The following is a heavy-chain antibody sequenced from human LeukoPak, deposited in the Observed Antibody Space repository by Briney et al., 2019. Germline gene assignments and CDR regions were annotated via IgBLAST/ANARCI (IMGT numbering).Heavy chain of an antibody. CDR3: ARDRLVRGVTPYYYYMDV. CDR2: IIIISTYI. D-gene: IGHD3-10*01. V-gene: IGHV3-21*06. CDR1: GSPFSSIT. J-gene: IGHJ6*03. Sequence: GGSLRSSFAPPGSPFSSITMNWVRKPQGKGLDWASLIIIISTYIYYADSVKGRFTISRDNAKNSLYLQMNSLRAEDTAVYYCARDRLVRGVTPYYYYMDVWGKGTTVTIPS.